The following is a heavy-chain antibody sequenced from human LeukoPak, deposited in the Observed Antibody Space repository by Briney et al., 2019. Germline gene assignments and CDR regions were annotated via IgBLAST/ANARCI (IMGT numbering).Heavy chain of an antibody. J-gene: IGHJ4*02. CDR2: ISSSSGYI. Sequence: PGGSLRLSCVASGFTFSSYSMNWVRQAPGKGLEWVSSISSSSGYIYYSDSVKGRFTISRDNAKNSLYLQMNSLRAEDTAVYYCARAPGDSSDHSRDRTGGQGTLVTVSS. CDR3: ARAPGDSSDHSRDRT. V-gene: IGHV3-21*01. CDR1: GFTFSSYS. D-gene: IGHD3-22*01.